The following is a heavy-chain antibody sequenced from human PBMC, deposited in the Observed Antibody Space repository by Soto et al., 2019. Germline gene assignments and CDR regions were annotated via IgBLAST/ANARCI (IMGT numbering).Heavy chain of an antibody. Sequence: GGSLRLSCAASGFTFNDFAINWVRQTPGKGLEWVSVISATGDTTYNADSVKGRFTISRDNSKNTAYLQMNSLRVEDTALYYCAKGYCSYPKCSFDFWGQGTLATVSS. J-gene: IGHJ4*02. D-gene: IGHD2-15*01. CDR3: AKGYCSYPKCSFDF. CDR1: GFTFNDFA. V-gene: IGHV3-23*01. CDR2: ISATGDTT.